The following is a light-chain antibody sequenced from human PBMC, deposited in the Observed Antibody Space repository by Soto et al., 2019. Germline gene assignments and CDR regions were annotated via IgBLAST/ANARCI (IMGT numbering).Light chain of an antibody. Sequence: QAVVTQPPSASGTPGQRVTISCSGSSSNIGGNTVNWYQQLPGTAPKLLIYNDNQRPSGVPDRVSGSKSGTSAALAISGLQSEDEADYYCAVWDNSLSGVVFGGGTQLTVL. CDR2: NDN. CDR1: SSNIGGNT. CDR3: AVWDNSLSGVV. J-gene: IGLJ7*01. V-gene: IGLV1-44*01.